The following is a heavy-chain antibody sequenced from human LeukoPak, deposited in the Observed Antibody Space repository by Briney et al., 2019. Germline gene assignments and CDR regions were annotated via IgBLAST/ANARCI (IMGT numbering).Heavy chain of an antibody. CDR3: GSSTFHYYYHGMDV. Sequence: GGSLRLSCAASGFIVSSKYMSWVRQAPGKGLEWVSDIYSNGNTYYADPVKGRFTISRDNSKSTLYLQMNSLRVEDTAVYYCGSSTFHYYYHGMDVWGQGATVTVSS. CDR2: IYSNGNT. CDR1: GFIVSSKY. V-gene: IGHV3-53*01. J-gene: IGHJ6*02.